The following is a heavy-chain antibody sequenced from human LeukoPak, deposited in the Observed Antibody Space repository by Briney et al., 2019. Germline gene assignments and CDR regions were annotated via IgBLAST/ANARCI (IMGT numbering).Heavy chain of an antibody. D-gene: IGHD2-15*01. CDR2: ISGSGGST. V-gene: IGHV3-23*01. CDR1: GFTFSSYG. CDR3: AKESVVVVAATFDSYYYYYMDV. J-gene: IGHJ6*03. Sequence: PGGSLRLSCAASGFTFSSYGMSWVRQAPGKGLEWVSAISGSGGSTYYADSVRGRFTISRDNSKNTLYLQMNSLRAEDTAVYYCAKESVVVVAATFDSYYYYYMDVWGKGTTVTISS.